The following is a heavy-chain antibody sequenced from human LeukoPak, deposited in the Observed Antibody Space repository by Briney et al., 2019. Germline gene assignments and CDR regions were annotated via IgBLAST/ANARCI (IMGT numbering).Heavy chain of an antibody. CDR1: GGSFSGYY. Sequence: KPSETLSLICAVYGGSFSGYYWSWIRQPPGKGLEWIGEINDSGSTNYNPSLKSRVTISVDTSKNQFSLKLSSVTAADTAVYYCAAVTTGKGYSDYWGQGTLATVSS. J-gene: IGHJ4*02. CDR3: AAVTTGKGYSDY. CDR2: INDSGST. V-gene: IGHV4-34*01. D-gene: IGHD4-17*01.